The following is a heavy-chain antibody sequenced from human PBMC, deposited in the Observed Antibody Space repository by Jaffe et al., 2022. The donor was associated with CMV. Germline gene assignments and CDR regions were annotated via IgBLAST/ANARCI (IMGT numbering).Heavy chain of an antibody. Sequence: EVQLVQSGAEVKKPGESLKISCKGSGYSFTSYWIGWVRQMPGKGLEWMGIIYPGDSDTRYSPSFQGQVTISADKSISTAYLQWSSLKASDTAMYYCASPSFGHCSGGSCYSHYYYGMDVWGQGTTVTVSS. V-gene: IGHV5-51*01. J-gene: IGHJ6*02. CDR2: IYPGDSDT. CDR1: GYSFTSYW. D-gene: IGHD2-15*01. CDR3: ASPSFGHCSGGSCYSHYYYGMDV.